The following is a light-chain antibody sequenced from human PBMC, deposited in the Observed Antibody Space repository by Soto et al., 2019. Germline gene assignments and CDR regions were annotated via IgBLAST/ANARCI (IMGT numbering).Light chain of an antibody. J-gene: IGKJ4*01. Sequence: EIVLTQSPGTLSLSPGERATLSCRASQSVSSSYLAWYQQKPGQAPRLLIYRTSNRATGIPDRFSGSGSGTEFTLTISSLEPEDFAVYYCQQRSNWPPALSFGGGTKVDIK. CDR1: QSVSSSY. V-gene: IGKV3D-20*02. CDR2: RTS. CDR3: QQRSNWPPALS.